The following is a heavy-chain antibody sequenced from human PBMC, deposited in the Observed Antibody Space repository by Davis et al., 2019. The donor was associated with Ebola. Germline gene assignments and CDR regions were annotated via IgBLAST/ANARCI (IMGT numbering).Heavy chain of an antibody. CDR2: IRSKANSYAT. D-gene: IGHD2-2*01. CDR1: GFTFSGSA. V-gene: IGHV3-73*01. J-gene: IGHJ6*02. CDR3: TRHEELGDIVVVPAAGAYYYGMDV. Sequence: PGGSLRLSCAASGFTFSGSAMHWVRQASGKGLEWVGRIRSKANSYATAYAASVKGRFTISRDDSKNTVYLQMNSLKTEDTAVYYCTRHEELGDIVVVPAAGAYYYGMDVWGQGTTVTVSS.